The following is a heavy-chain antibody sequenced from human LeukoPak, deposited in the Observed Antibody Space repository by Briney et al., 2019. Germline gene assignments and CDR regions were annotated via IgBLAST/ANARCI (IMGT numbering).Heavy chain of an antibody. Sequence: PGGTLRLSCAASGFTFSGFYMHWVRPASGKGRWWVGLVRSKPNSYTTVYAASVQGRFTISRDDSKNTAYLQMSSLKAEDTAVYYCTRQDCSGGSCSYVDYWGQGTLVTVSS. CDR1: GFTFSGFY. V-gene: IGHV3-73*01. J-gene: IGHJ4*02. CDR2: VRSKPNSYTT. CDR3: TRQDCSGGSCSYVDY. D-gene: IGHD2-15*01.